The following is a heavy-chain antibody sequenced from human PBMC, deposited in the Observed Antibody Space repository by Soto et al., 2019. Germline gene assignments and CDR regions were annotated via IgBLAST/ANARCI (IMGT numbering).Heavy chain of an antibody. CDR3: ARSPIAVAGTPYSYGMDV. J-gene: IGHJ6*02. CDR1: GGTFSSYA. V-gene: IGHV1-69*12. CDR2: IIPIFGTA. D-gene: IGHD6-19*01. Sequence: QVQLVQSGAEVKKPGSSVKVSCKASGGTFSSYAISWVRQAPGQGLEWMGGIIPIFGTANYAQKFQGRVTITADESTSTAYMELSSLRSEDTAVYYCARSPIAVAGTPYSYGMDVWGQGTTVTVSS.